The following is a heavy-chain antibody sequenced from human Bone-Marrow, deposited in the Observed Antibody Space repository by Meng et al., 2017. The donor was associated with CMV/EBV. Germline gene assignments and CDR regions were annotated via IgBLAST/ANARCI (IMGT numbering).Heavy chain of an antibody. CDR3: ARWDYNYYYGMDV. CDR1: GGTFSSYT. V-gene: IGHV1-69*02. J-gene: IGHJ6*02. Sequence: SVKVSCKASGGTFSSYTISWVRQAPGQGLEWMGRIIPILGIANYAQKFQGRVTITADKSTSTAYMELSSLRSEDTAVYYCARWDYNYYYGMDVWGQGTTVNVSS. D-gene: IGHD1-26*01. CDR2: IIPILGIA.